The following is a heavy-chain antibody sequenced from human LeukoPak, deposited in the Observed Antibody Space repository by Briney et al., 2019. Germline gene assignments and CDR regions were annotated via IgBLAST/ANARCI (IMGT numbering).Heavy chain of an antibody. D-gene: IGHD1-26*01. CDR1: GFTDSSNY. CDR3: ARGNSGSHYVEYYYGMDV. V-gene: IGHV3-53*01. Sequence: GGSLRLFCAASGFTDSSNYMSWVRHPPGKGLEEVSVIYSGGSTYYADSVKGRFTISRDNSKNTLYLQMNSLRAEDTAVYYCARGNSGSHYVEYYYGMDVWGQGTTVTVSS. J-gene: IGHJ6*02. CDR2: IYSGGST.